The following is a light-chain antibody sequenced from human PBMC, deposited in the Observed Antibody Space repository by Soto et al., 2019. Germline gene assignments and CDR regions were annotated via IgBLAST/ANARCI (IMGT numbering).Light chain of an antibody. J-gene: IGKJ2*01. CDR3: HQRSNWPIYT. V-gene: IGKV3-11*01. Sequence: EIVLTQSPATLSLSLGERATLSCRASQSVRTSLAWFQQRPGQSPMLLIYDASNRATGIPARFSGSGFGTDFTLPISSLEPEDFAVYYCHQRSNWPIYTFGQGTKLEIK. CDR1: QSVRTS. CDR2: DAS.